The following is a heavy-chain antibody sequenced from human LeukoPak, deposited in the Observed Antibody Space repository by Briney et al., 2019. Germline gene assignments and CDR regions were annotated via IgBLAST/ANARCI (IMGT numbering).Heavy chain of an antibody. V-gene: IGHV3-21*01. CDR1: GFTFSSYS. CDR3: ARVVGVSRGGAFDI. J-gene: IGHJ3*02. CDR2: ISSSSSYI. Sequence: PGGSLRLSCAASGFTFSSYSMNWVRQAPGKGLEWVSSISSSSSYIYYADSVKGRFTISRDNAKNSLYLQMNSLRAEDTAVYYCARVVGVSRGGAFDIWGRGTMVTVSS. D-gene: IGHD1-26*01.